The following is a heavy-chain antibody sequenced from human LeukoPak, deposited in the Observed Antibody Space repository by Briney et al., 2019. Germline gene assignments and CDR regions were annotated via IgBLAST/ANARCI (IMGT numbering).Heavy chain of an antibody. D-gene: IGHD5-12*01. Sequence: PGRSLRLSCAASGFTFQHYAIHWVRQVPGKGLEWVSGINWNSAKIGYADSVKGRFTISRDNAKNSVSPQMNSLRGEDTALYYCAKDKSAFYNGYDWDLDIWGQGTLVTVSS. CDR2: INWNSAKI. V-gene: IGHV3-9*01. CDR1: GFTFQHYA. CDR3: AKDKSAFYNGYDWDLDI. J-gene: IGHJ4*02.